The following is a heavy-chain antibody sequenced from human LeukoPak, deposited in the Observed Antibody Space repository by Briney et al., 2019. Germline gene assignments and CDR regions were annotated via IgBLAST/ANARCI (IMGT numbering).Heavy chain of an antibody. CDR3: ARAAVTWIAVAGVDY. D-gene: IGHD6-19*01. J-gene: IGHJ4*02. CDR2: INPNSGGT. Sequence: WASVKVSCKASGYTFTGYYMHWVRQAPGQGLEWMGWINPNSGGTNYAQKFQGRVTTTRDTSISTAYMELSRLRSDDTAVYYCARAAVTWIAVAGVDYWGQGTLVTVSS. CDR1: GYTFTGYY. V-gene: IGHV1-2*02.